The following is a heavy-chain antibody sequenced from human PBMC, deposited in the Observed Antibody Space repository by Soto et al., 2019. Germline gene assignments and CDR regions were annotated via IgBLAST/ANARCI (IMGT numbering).Heavy chain of an antibody. CDR1: GFTFSSYW. V-gene: IGHV3-7*01. Sequence: GGSLRLSCAASGFTFSSYWMSWVRQAPGKGLEWVANIKQDGSEKYYVDSVKGRFTISRDNAKNSLYLQMNSLRAEDTAVYYCARDVPGFGGSYGEWFDPWGQGTLVTVSS. D-gene: IGHD1-26*01. J-gene: IGHJ5*02. CDR3: ARDVPGFGGSYGEWFDP. CDR2: IKQDGSEK.